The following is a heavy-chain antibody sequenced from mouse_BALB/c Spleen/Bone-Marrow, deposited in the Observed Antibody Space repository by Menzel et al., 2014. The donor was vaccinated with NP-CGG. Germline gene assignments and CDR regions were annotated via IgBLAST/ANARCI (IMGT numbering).Heavy chain of an antibody. V-gene: IGHV7-3*02. CDR1: GFTLTDYY. Sequence: EVKLVESGGGSEQPGGSLRLSCATSGFTLTDYYMSWVRQPPGKALEWLGFIRHKAKGSTTDYSASVKGRFTISRENSQSILYLQMNALRPEDSATYYCARDIEGNCYDWYLDNWGEGTTVTVSS. J-gene: IGHJ1*01. D-gene: IGHD2-1*01. CDR2: IRHKAKGSTT. CDR3: ARDIEGNCYDWYLDN.